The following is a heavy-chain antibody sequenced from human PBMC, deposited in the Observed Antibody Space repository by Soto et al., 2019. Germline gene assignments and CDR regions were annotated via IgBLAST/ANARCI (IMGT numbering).Heavy chain of an antibody. CDR3: ATSPGASAVDY. CDR1: GFTFSTYS. J-gene: IGHJ4*02. Sequence: EVQLVESGGGLVKPGGSLRLSCAASGFTFSTYSMNWVRQAPGKGLEWVSCISSTSSYIYYADSVKGRFTIPRDNAKNSLYLQMNSLRAEDTAVYYCATSPGASAVDYWGQGTLVTVSS. CDR2: ISSTSSYI. V-gene: IGHV3-21*06. D-gene: IGHD6-13*01.